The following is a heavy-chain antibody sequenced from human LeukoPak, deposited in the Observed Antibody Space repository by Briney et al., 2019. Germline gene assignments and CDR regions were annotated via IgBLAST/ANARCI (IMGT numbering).Heavy chain of an antibody. J-gene: IGHJ4*02. Sequence: SETLSLTCAVSGGSIGTTNWWSWVRQPPGKGLEWIGEIYHSGGTNYNPSLKSRVTISVDKSKNQFSLKLNSATAADTAVYYCARGMTGNWYYFDYWGQGTLVTVSS. CDR1: GGSIGTTNW. D-gene: IGHD1-14*01. CDR3: ARGMTGNWYYFDY. V-gene: IGHV4-4*02. CDR2: IYHSGGT.